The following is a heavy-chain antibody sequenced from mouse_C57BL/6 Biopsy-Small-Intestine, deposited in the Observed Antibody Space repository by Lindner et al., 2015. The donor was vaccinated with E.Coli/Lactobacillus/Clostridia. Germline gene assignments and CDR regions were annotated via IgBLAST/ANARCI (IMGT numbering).Heavy chain of an antibody. V-gene: IGHV1-81*01. CDR3: ARRGRSGHEGDY. J-gene: IGHJ4*01. Sequence: SVKVSCKASGGTFSSYAVSWVRQAPGQGLEWMGRIIPTPGIANYAQKFQGRVTITADKSTSTVYMELSSLKSEDTAVYYCARRGRSGHEGDYWGQGTLITVSS. CDR1: GGTFSSYA. D-gene: IGHD1-1*01. CDR2: IIPTPGIA.